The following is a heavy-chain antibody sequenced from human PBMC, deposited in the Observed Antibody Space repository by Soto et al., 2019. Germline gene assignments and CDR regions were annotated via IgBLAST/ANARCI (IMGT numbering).Heavy chain of an antibody. CDR1: GYTFTSYG. J-gene: IGHJ5*02. Sequence: ASVKVSCKASGYTFTSYGISWVRQAPGQGIDWMGWISGYTGNTNYAQKVQGRVTLTTDTSTSTAYMELTSLTPDDTAVYYCARDGRGSGSYFGRLNWFDPWGQGTLVTVSS. CDR2: ISGYTGNT. D-gene: IGHD3-10*01. V-gene: IGHV1-18*01. CDR3: ARDGRGSGSYFGRLNWFDP.